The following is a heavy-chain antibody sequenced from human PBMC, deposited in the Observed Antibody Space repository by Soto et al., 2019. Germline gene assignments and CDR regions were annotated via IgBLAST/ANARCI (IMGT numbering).Heavy chain of an antibody. Sequence: ASVKVSCKASGGTFSSYAISWVRQAPGQGLEWMGGIIPIFGTANYAQKFQGRVTITADESTSTAYMELSSLRSEDTAVYYCAREGTFGVVIPYWGQGTLVTVSS. V-gene: IGHV1-69*13. CDR1: GGTFSSYA. D-gene: IGHD3-3*01. J-gene: IGHJ4*02. CDR2: IIPIFGTA. CDR3: AREGTFGVVIPY.